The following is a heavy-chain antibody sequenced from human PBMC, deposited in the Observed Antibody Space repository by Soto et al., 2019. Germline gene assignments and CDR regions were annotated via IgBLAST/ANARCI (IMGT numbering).Heavy chain of an antibody. CDR2: IKSQTDGGTT. CDR1: GLTFSNAW. CDR3: TTVGYRDYGLALAV. D-gene: IGHD4-17*01. V-gene: IGHV3-15*01. Sequence: PVGSLRLSCAVSGLTFSNAWMIWVRQAPGKGLEFIGRIKSQTDGGTTHYAAPVKARFTISRDDSRNTLYLQMSSLKTDDTAMYYCTTVGYRDYGLALAVWGQGTLVTVS. J-gene: IGHJ3*01.